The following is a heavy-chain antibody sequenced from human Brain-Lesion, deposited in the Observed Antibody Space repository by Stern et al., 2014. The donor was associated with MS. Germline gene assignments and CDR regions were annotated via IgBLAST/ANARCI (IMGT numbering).Heavy chain of an antibody. V-gene: IGHV3-43D*03. J-gene: IGHJ4*02. Sequence: EVQLVQSGGGVVQPGGSLRLSCAASGFTFDDYAMHWVRQAPGKGLEWVSLITWDGGSTSYTDSVKGRFSISRDNRKSFLYLQMNSLRPEDTALYYCAGGLGFWGRGTLVTVSS. D-gene: IGHD2-21*01. CDR1: GFTFDDYA. CDR2: ITWDGGST. CDR3: AGGLGF.